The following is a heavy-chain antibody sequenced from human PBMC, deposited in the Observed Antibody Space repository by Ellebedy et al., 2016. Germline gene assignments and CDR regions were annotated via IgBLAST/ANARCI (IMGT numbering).Heavy chain of an antibody. CDR2: IKPDGSAK. J-gene: IGHJ4*02. CDR1: GFSFGNYD. CDR3: ARALGYCSGGSCY. V-gene: IGHV3-7*03. D-gene: IGHD2-15*01. Sequence: GGSLRLSCEGSGFSFGNYDISWVRQAPGKGLEWVANIKPDGSAKYYVDSVKGRFTISRDNAKNSLYLQMNSLRAEDTAVYYCARALGYCSGGSCYWGQGTLVTVSS.